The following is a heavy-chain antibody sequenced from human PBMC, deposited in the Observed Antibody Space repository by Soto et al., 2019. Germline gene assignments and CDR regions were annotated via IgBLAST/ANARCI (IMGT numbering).Heavy chain of an antibody. CDR3: AHRASGIKEGIFDY. Sequence: QITLKESGPTLVKHTQTLTLTCTFSGFSLSTNGVGVGWIRQPPGKALEWLALIYWDDDERYSPSLKSRLTITKDTSKNQVVLTMTNLDPVDTATYYCAHRASGIKEGIFDYWGQGTLVTVSS. CDR1: GFSLSTNGVG. J-gene: IGHJ4*02. CDR2: IYWDDDE. V-gene: IGHV2-5*02. D-gene: IGHD1-26*01.